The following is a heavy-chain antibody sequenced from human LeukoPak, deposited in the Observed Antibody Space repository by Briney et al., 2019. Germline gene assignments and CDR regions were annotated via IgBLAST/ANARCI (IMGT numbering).Heavy chain of an antibody. CDR2: IKQDGSEK. V-gene: IGHV3-7*01. CDR3: ARDNQLLRSDAFDI. CDR1: GFTFSDYS. Sequence: GGSLRLSCAASGFTFSDYSMNWVRQAPGKGLEWVANIKQDGSEKYYVDSVKGRFTISRDNAKNSLYLQMNSLRAEDTAVYYCARDNQLLRSDAFDIWGQGTMVTVSS. J-gene: IGHJ3*02. D-gene: IGHD2-2*01.